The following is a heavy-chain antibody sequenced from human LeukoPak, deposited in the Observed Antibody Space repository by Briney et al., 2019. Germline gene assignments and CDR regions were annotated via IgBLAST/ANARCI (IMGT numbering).Heavy chain of an antibody. CDR3: ARDGYSSSSFTPFDY. CDR1: GGTFSSYA. Sequence: GASVKVFCKASGGTFSSYAIGWVRQAPGQGLEWMGGIIPMFGTANYAQKFQGRVTITADESTSTAYMDLSSLRSEDTAVYYCARDGYSSSSFTPFDYWGQGTLVTVSS. V-gene: IGHV1-69*13. CDR2: IIPMFGTA. D-gene: IGHD6-6*01. J-gene: IGHJ4*02.